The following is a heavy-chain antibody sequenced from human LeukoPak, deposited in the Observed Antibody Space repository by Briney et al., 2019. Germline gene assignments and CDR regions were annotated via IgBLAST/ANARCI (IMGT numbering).Heavy chain of an antibody. CDR1: GFRFSSYG. D-gene: IGHD1-14*01. CDR2: ISGSGGNT. Sequence: GGSLRLSCAASGFRFSSYGMHWVRQAPGKGLEWVSSISGSGGNTYYADSVKSRFTISRDNSKNTLYLQMNSLRADDTAVYYCAKPAKTDYADYWGQGTLVTVSS. CDR3: AKPAKTDYADY. J-gene: IGHJ4*02. V-gene: IGHV3-23*01.